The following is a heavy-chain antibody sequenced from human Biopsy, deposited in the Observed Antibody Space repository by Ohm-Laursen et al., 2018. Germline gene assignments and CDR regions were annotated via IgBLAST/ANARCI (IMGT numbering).Heavy chain of an antibody. Sequence: ASVKVSCKVSGYSLTELSMHWVRQAPGQGLERMGGFAPENGRIVYSQKFQGRVTMTEDTSTSTAYMEVWRLRSDDTAVYYCAADINVWNVNYWGQGTQVIVSS. D-gene: IGHD1-1*01. CDR2: FAPENGRI. CDR1: GYSLTELS. J-gene: IGHJ4*02. V-gene: IGHV1-24*01. CDR3: AADINVWNVNY.